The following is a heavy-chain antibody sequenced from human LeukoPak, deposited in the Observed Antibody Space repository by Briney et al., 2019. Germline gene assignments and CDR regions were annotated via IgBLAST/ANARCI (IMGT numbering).Heavy chain of an antibody. Sequence: SGTLSLTCAVSGGSIMTTNWWSWVRQPPGKGLEWIGEVHLSGATNYNPFLESRVSMSIDTSKNQMSLKLTSVTAADTAIYFCTRESGAFSPFGFWGQGTLVTVSS. V-gene: IGHV4-4*02. CDR3: TRESGAFSPFGF. D-gene: IGHD1-26*01. J-gene: IGHJ4*02. CDR1: GGSIMTTNW. CDR2: VHLSGAT.